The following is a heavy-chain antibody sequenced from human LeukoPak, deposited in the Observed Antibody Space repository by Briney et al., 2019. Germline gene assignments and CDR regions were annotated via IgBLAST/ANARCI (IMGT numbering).Heavy chain of an antibody. CDR3: ARSQYYYDSSGYYPDY. V-gene: IGHV3-30*04. Sequence: AGGFLRLSCAASGFTFSSYAMHWVRQAPGKGLEWVAVISYDGSNKYYADSVKGRFTISRDNSKNTLYLQMNSLRAEDTAVYYCARSQYYYDSSGYYPDYWGQGTLVTVSS. CDR2: ISYDGSNK. J-gene: IGHJ4*02. D-gene: IGHD3-22*01. CDR1: GFTFSSYA.